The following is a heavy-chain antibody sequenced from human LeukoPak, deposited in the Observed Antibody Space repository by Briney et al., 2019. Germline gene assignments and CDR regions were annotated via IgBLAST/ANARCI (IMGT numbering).Heavy chain of an antibody. CDR3: AKDQNQRYNWFDP. D-gene: IGHD1-14*01. V-gene: IGHV3-11*01. CDR1: GFTFSDYY. J-gene: IGHJ5*02. Sequence: PGGSLRLSCAASGFTFSDYYMSWIRQAPGKGLEWVSYISSSGSTIYYADSVKGRFTISRDNSKNTLYLQMNSLRAEDTAVYYCAKDQNQRYNWFDPWGQGTLVTVSS. CDR2: ISSSGSTI.